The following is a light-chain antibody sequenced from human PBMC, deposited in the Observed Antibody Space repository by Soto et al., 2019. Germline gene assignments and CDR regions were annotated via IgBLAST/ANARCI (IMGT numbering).Light chain of an antibody. CDR3: QQYGRT. J-gene: IGKJ1*01. Sequence: ENVLTQSPGTLSLSPGEGATLSCRASQTVSNNYLAWYQQKPGQAPRLLIYGASSSAAGIPDRFRGSGSGTDFTLTINRLEPEDFAMYYCQQYGRTFGQGTKVEMK. V-gene: IGKV3-20*01. CDR1: QTVSNNY. CDR2: GAS.